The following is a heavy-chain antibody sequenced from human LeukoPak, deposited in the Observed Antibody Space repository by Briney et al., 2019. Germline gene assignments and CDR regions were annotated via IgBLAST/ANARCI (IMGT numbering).Heavy chain of an antibody. D-gene: IGHD1-26*01. CDR3: TRRTGSRSN. CDR1: GGSIISSSDY. Sequence: SETLSLTCTVSGGSIISSSDYWGWIRQPPGKGLEWIAAIYYTGSTYYNPSLRSRVTISVDTSKNQSSLRLTSVTAADTAVYYCTRRTGSRSNWGQGTLVTVGS. V-gene: IGHV4-39*01. CDR2: IYYTGST. J-gene: IGHJ4*02.